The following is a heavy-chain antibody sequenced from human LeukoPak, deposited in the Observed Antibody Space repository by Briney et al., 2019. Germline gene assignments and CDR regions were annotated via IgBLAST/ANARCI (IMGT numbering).Heavy chain of an antibody. V-gene: IGHV1-69*06. J-gene: IGHJ6*03. D-gene: IGHD1-26*01. CDR1: GGTFSSYA. CDR2: IIPIFGTA. Sequence: SVKVSCKASGGTFSSYAISWVRQAPGQGLEWMGGIIPIFGTANYAQKFQGRVTITADKSTSTAYMELSSLRSEDTAVYYRARDSSGSYYYYYYMDVWGKGTTVTVSS. CDR3: ARDSSGSYYYYYYMDV.